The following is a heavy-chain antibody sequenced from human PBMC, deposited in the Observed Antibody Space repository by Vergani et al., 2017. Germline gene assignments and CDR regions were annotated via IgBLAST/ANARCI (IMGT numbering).Heavy chain of an antibody. V-gene: IGHV3-23*01. Sequence: EVQLLESGGGLVQPGGSLRLSCAASGFTFSNYAMSWVRQAPGKGLEWVSAISGSGGSTYYADSVKGRFPISRDNSKNTLYLQMNSLRAEDTAIYYCAKLMGAVNYYYYYMDVWGRGTTVTVSS. D-gene: IGHD3-16*01. CDR2: ISGSGGST. CDR3: AKLMGAVNYYYYYMDV. CDR1: GFTFSNYA. J-gene: IGHJ6*03.